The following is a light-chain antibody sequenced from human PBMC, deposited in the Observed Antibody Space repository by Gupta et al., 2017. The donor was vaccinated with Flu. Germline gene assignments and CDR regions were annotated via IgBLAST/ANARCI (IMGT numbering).Light chain of an antibody. CDR2: DAS. J-gene: IGKJ5*01. CDR3: QRRQYWPPIT. CDR1: QSVSSY. Sequence: EVVLTQSPATLSSSPGERATLSCRTSQSVSSYLAWYQQKPGQAPRLLIYDASNRATGIPARFSGSGSGTDFTLTISSLEPEDFAVYYCQRRQYWPPITFGQGTRLEIK. V-gene: IGKV3-11*01.